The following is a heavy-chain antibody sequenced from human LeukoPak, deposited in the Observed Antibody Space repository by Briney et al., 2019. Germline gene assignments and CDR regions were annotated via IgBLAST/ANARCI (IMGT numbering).Heavy chain of an antibody. J-gene: IGHJ6*03. D-gene: IGHD4-17*01. CDR1: GYTFTDYY. Sequence: ATVKISCKVSGYTFTDYYMHWVRQAPGQGLEWMGRINPNSGGTNYAQKFQGRVTMTRDTSISTAFMELSRLRSDDTAVYYCARDLGLTVTTEYYYMDVWGKGTTVTVSS. V-gene: IGHV1-2*06. CDR2: INPNSGGT. CDR3: ARDLGLTVTTEYYYMDV.